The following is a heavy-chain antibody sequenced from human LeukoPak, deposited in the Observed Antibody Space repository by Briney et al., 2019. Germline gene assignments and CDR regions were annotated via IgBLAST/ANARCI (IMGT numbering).Heavy chain of an antibody. Sequence: GGSLRLSCAASGFTFHDYGMSWVRQAPGKGLEWVSGISWNGGSTGYAESVKGRFTISRDNAKNSLYLQMNSLRAEDTALYYCARGHCSSTSCRTVYYYMDVWGEGTTVTVSS. V-gene: IGHV3-20*04. J-gene: IGHJ6*03. CDR3: ARGHCSSTSCRTVYYYMDV. CDR1: GFTFHDYG. D-gene: IGHD2-2*01. CDR2: ISWNGGST.